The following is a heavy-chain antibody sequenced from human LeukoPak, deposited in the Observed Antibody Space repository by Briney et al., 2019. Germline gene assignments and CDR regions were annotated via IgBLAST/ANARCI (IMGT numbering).Heavy chain of an antibody. CDR1: VFTFSDSY. Sequence: GGSLRLSCVASVFTFSDSYMRWIRQAPGKGLEWISHISRGGENIYYADSVKGRFTISRDNAKNSLYLQMNSLRAEDMAVYYCVGGQQMVHWGQGILVTVSS. CDR3: VGGQQMVH. D-gene: IGHD6-13*01. CDR2: ISRGGENI. J-gene: IGHJ4*02. V-gene: IGHV3-11*01.